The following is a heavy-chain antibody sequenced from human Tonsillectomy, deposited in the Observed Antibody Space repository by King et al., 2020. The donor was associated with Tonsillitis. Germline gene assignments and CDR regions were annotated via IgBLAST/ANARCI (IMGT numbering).Heavy chain of an antibody. Sequence: VQLVESGGGLVQPGGSLRLSCSASGFTFSPYTMHWVRQAPGKGLEYVSAISSNGGSTYYADSVKGRFTISRDNSKDTLYLQMSSLRAEDTAVYYCVKGRSGWYDYWGQGTLVTVSS. D-gene: IGHD6-19*01. CDR3: VKGRSGWYDY. CDR1: GFTFSPYT. CDR2: ISSNGGST. J-gene: IGHJ4*02. V-gene: IGHV3-64D*06.